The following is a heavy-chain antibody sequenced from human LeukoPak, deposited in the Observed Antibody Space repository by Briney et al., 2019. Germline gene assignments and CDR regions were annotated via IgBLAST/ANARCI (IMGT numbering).Heavy chain of an antibody. D-gene: IGHD3-3*01. J-gene: IGHJ3*02. V-gene: IGHV3-30*14. CDR1: GFTFSSYA. Sequence: GGSLRLSCAASGFTFSSYAMHWVRQAPGKGLEWVAVISYDGSNKYYADSVKGRFTISRDNSKNTLYLQMNSLRVEDTAVYYYARAPPTYYDFWSGYYTDAFDIWGQGTMVTVSS. CDR3: ARAPPTYYDFWSGYYTDAFDI. CDR2: ISYDGSNK.